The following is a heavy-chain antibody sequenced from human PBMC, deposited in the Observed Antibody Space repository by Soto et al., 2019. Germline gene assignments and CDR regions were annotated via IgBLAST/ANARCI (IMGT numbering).Heavy chain of an antibody. CDR2: MNPNSGNT. CDR3: ARPYHGSGSYAFDI. CDR1: GYTFTSYD. D-gene: IGHD3-10*01. J-gene: IGHJ3*02. Sequence: ASVKVSCKASGYTFTSYDINWVRQATGQGLEWMGWMNPNSGNTGYAQKFQGRVTMTRNTSISTAYMELSRLRSEDTAVYYCARPYHGSGSYAFDIWGQGTTVTVSS. V-gene: IGHV1-8*01.